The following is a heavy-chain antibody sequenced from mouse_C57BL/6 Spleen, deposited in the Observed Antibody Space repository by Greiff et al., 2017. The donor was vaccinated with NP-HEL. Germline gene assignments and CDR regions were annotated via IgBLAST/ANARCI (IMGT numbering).Heavy chain of an antibody. CDR2: ISYDGSN. CDR1: GYSITSGYY. CDR3: ARGPLTGYYAMDY. V-gene: IGHV3-6*01. Sequence: VQLQQSGPGLVKPSQSLSLTCSVTGYSITSGYYWNWIRQFPGNKLEWMGYISYDGSNNYNPSLKNRISITRDTSKTQFFLKLNSVTTEDTATYYCARGPLTGYYAMDYWGQGTSVTVSS. D-gene: IGHD4-1*01. J-gene: IGHJ4*01.